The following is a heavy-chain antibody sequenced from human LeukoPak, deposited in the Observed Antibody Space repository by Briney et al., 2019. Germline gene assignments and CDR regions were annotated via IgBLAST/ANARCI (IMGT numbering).Heavy chain of an antibody. CDR2: IYYSGST. CDR1: GGSISSYY. J-gene: IGHJ4*02. Sequence: SETLSLTCTVSGGSISSYYWSWIRQPPGKGLEWIGYIYYSGSTNYNPSLKSRVTVSVDTSKNQFSLKLSSVTAADTAVYYCARGRLLYSSGWPFDYWGQGTLVTVSS. CDR3: ARGRLLYSSGWPFDY. V-gene: IGHV4-59*01. D-gene: IGHD6-19*01.